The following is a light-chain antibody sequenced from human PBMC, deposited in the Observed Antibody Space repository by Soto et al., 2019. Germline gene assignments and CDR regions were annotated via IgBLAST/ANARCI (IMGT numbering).Light chain of an antibody. V-gene: IGLV2-11*01. J-gene: IGLJ1*01. CDR1: SSDVGNYNS. CDR3: SSYAGRSTYV. Sequence: QSALTQPRSVSGSPGQSVTISCTGTSSDVGNYNSVSWYQQHPGKAPKLMLYDVRKRPSGVPDRFSGSKSGNTASLTISGLQTEDEADYYCSSYAGRSTYVFGTGTKLTVL. CDR2: DVR.